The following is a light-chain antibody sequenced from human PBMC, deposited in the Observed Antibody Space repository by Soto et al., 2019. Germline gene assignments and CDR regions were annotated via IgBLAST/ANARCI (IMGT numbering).Light chain of an antibody. CDR1: QSVYSNY. V-gene: IGKV3D-20*01. CDR2: DEF. CDR3: QQYGSSPVT. Sequence: EIVLTQSPATLSLSPGERATLSCGASQSVYSNYLAWYQQKPGLAPRLLINDEFSRATGNPDRFSGSATGTDFTLTISRLEPEDFAVYYCQQYGSSPVTFGGGTTVEIK. J-gene: IGKJ4*01.